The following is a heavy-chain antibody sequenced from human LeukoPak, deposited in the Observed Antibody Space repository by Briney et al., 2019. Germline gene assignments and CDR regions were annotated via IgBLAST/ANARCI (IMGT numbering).Heavy chain of an antibody. CDR3: ARDSRGGLFDY. Sequence: GGLRLSCAASGFTFSSYWMSWVRQAPGKGLEWVANIKQDGSEKYYVDSVKGRFTISRDNAKNSLYLQMNSLRDEDTAVYFCARDSRGGLFDYWGQGTLVTVSS. V-gene: IGHV3-7*01. D-gene: IGHD3-10*01. J-gene: IGHJ4*02. CDR2: IKQDGSEK. CDR1: GFTFSSYW.